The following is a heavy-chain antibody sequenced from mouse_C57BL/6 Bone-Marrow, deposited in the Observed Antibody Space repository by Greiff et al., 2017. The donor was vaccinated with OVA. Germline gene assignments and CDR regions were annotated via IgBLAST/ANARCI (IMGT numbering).Heavy chain of an antibody. Sequence: EVILVESGGGLVKPGGSLKLSCAASGFTFSDYGMHWVRQAPEKGLEWVAYISSGSSTIYYADTVKGRFTISRDNAKNTLFLQMTSLRSEDTAMYYCARPPYGSSRPYAMDYWGQGTSVTVSS. CDR2: ISSGSSTI. J-gene: IGHJ4*01. CDR3: ARPPYGSSRPYAMDY. V-gene: IGHV5-17*01. D-gene: IGHD1-1*01. CDR1: GFTFSDYG.